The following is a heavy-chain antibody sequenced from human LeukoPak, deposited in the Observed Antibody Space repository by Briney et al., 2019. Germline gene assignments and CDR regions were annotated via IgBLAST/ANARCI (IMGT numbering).Heavy chain of an antibody. CDR2: MSYIGNT. CDR3: ARDRGSSSLGYYMDV. V-gene: IGHV4-59*12. CDR1: GAAIGRYY. Sequence: PSETLSLTCSVSGAAIGRYYWSWIRQSPGKGLEWLGYMSYIGNTNYNPSLKSRVTMSVDTSKNQFSLKLSSVTAADTAVYYCARDRGSSSLGYYMDVWGKGTTVTVSS. D-gene: IGHD6-6*01. J-gene: IGHJ6*03.